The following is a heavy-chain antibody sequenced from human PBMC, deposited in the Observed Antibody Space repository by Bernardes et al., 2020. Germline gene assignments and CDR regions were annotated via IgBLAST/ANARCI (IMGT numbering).Heavy chain of an antibody. CDR3: AKDLFWWSAADF. CDR2: SGGDVGT. Sequence: GGSLRLSCPASGFAFSSTGMGWVRQAPGKGLEWVSSSGGDVGTHYADSVRGRFTISRDTSKNTLFLQMNSLRADDTAVYYCAKDLFWWSAADFWGQGTVVTVSS. D-gene: IGHD2-21*01. V-gene: IGHV3-23*01. CDR1: GFAFSSTG. J-gene: IGHJ4*02.